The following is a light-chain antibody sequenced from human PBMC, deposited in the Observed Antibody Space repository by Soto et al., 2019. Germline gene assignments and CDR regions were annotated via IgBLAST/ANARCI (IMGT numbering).Light chain of an antibody. CDR3: QHANIYPCT. Sequence: DIQMTQSPSSVSASVGDRVTITCRASQGVSTWLAWYLQRPGKAPKLLIYAASSLQGGVPARFSGSGSGTDFTLTISSLQPEDFGTYYCQHANIYPCTFGQGTKVDIK. V-gene: IGKV1-12*01. J-gene: IGKJ2*02. CDR1: QGVSTW. CDR2: AAS.